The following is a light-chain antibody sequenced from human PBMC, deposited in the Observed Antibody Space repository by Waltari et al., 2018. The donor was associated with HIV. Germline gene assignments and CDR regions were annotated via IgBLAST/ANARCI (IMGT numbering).Light chain of an antibody. CDR3: QVWGDSRDNVV. CDR1: NIGVRN. CDR2: DDS. V-gene: IGLV3-21*02. J-gene: IGLJ2*01. Sequence: SYVLTQPPSVSVAPGQTATITCGGNNIGVRNVHWYQQLPGQAPVPVVYDDSARPSGIPGRFAGSNSGNTATLTITRVEAGDEADYYCQVWGDSRDNVVFGGGTKLTVL.